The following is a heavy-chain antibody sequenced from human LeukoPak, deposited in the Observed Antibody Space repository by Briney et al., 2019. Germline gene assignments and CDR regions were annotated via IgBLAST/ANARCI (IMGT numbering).Heavy chain of an antibody. V-gene: IGHV4-34*01. CDR2: INDGGGT. D-gene: IGHD5-18*01. J-gene: IGHJ6*03. CDR1: GGSFSGYY. Sequence: SETLSLTCAVYGGSFSGYYWSWIRQPPGRGLGWIGEINDGGGTNSTPPPRGGVTISGDTSKDQFSLKLSSVTGADTAVYFCARVGYSYVINDWSRTGLGAYPTKYYYHMDVWGKGTTVTVSS. CDR3: ARVGYSYVINDWSRTGLGAYPTKYYYHMDV.